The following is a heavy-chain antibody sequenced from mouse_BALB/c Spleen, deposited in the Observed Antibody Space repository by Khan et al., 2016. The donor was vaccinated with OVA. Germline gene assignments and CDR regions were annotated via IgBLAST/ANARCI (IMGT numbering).Heavy chain of an antibody. Sequence: VQLKESGPGLVKPSQSLSLTCTVTGYSITSGYAWNWIRQFPGNKLEWMVYISYSGGTSYNPSLKSLISITRDTSKNQFFLQLNSVTTEETATYYCAIGNYYGYYFDYWGQGTPLTVSS. D-gene: IGHD1-1*01. CDR1: GYSITSGYA. V-gene: IGHV3-2*02. J-gene: IGHJ2*01. CDR3: AIGNYYGYYFDY. CDR2: ISYSGGT.